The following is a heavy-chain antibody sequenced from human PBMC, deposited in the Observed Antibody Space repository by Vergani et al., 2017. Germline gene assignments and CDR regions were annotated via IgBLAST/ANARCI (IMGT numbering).Heavy chain of an antibody. J-gene: IGHJ6*02. CDR1: GGSISSGGYY. Sequence: QVQLQESGPGLVKPSQTLSLTCTVSGGSISSGGYYWSWIRQHPGKGMEWIGYIYYSGSTYYNPSLKSRGTITVETSKNQFSLKLSSVTAADTAVYYCAREVGSGWNRSYYYGMDVWGQGTTVTVAS. CDR2: IYYSGST. CDR3: AREVGSGWNRSYYYGMDV. V-gene: IGHV4-31*03. D-gene: IGHD6-25*01.